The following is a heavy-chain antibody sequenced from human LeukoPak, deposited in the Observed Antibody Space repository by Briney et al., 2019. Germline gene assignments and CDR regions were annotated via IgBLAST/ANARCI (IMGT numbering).Heavy chain of an antibody. CDR3: AREEMGRIVD. CDR1: GGSIDTYY. CDR2: IYYSGST. Sequence: SETLSLTCTVSGGSIDTYYWNWIRQPPGKGLEWIGYIYYSGSTNYNPSLKSRVTISVDTSKNQFSLKLSSVTAADTAVYYCAREEMGRIVDWGQGTLVTVSS. V-gene: IGHV4-59*01. D-gene: IGHD5-24*01. J-gene: IGHJ4*02.